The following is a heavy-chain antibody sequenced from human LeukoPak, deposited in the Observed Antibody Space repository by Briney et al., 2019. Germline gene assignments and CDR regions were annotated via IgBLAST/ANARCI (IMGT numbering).Heavy chain of an antibody. Sequence: SETLSLTCTVSGGSISSSSYYWGWIRQPPGKGLEWIGSIYYSGSTYYNPSLKSRVTISVDTSKNQFSLKLSSVTAADTAVYYCARLLSGYDAFDIRGQGTMVTVSS. CDR3: ARLLSGYDAFDI. CDR1: GGSISSSSYY. J-gene: IGHJ3*02. V-gene: IGHV4-39*01. CDR2: IYYSGST. D-gene: IGHD3-22*01.